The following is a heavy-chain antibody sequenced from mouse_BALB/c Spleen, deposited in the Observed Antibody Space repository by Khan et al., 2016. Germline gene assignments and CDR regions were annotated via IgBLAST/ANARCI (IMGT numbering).Heavy chain of an antibody. D-gene: IGHD2-1*01. CDR3: TRGDVNYWYYFDY. CDR2: ISLKSNTYAT. CDR1: GFTFSNYW. Sequence: EVKLEESGGGLVQPGGSMKLSCVASGFTFSNYWMNWVRQSPEKGLGWVAEISLKSNTYATHYAESVTGRITISSDDYKSSVYLHMNNFRAEETGMYDCTRGDVNYWYYFDYGGQGTTLTGSS. V-gene: IGHV6-6*02. J-gene: IGHJ2*01.